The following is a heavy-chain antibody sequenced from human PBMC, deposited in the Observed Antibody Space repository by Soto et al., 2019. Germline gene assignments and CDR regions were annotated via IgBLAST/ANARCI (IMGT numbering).Heavy chain of an antibody. J-gene: IGHJ6*02. V-gene: IGHV3-49*04. CDR2: IRSKAYGGTT. CDR3: TRDPQENYYYYYGMDV. Sequence: GGSLRLSCTASGFTFGAYAMSWVRQAPGKGLEWVGFIRSKAYGGTTEYAASVKGRFTISRDDSKSIAYLQMNSLKTEDTAVYYCTRDPQENYYYYYGMDVWGQGTTVTVSS. CDR1: GFTFGAYA.